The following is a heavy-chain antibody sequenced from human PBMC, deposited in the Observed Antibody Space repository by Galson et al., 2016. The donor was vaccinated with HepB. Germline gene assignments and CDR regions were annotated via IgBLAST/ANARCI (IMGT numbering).Heavy chain of an antibody. CDR2: IYYAGSI. CDR1: GGSINTNGYF. Sequence: TLSLTCTVSGGSINTNGYFWRWIRQHPGKGLEWIGSIYYAGSIDYNPSLKSRVALSSDTSKNQFSLNLMSVTAADTAVYFCARVLGIAHQMFDYWGQGILVTVSS. D-gene: IGHD7-27*01. CDR3: ARVLGIAHQMFDY. J-gene: IGHJ4*02. V-gene: IGHV4-31*03.